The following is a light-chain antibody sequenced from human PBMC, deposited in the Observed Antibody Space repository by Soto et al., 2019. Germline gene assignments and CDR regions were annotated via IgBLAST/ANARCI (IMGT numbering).Light chain of an antibody. J-gene: IGKJ5*01. Sequence: DIQMTQSPSSLSASVGDRVTITCRASQSISSYLNWYQQKPGKAPKLLIYAASSLQSGVPSRFSGSGSGTDFTLTISSLQPEDFATYYCQQYDNLPLIFGQGTRLDIK. CDR1: QSISSY. CDR3: QQYDNLPLI. V-gene: IGKV1-39*01. CDR2: AAS.